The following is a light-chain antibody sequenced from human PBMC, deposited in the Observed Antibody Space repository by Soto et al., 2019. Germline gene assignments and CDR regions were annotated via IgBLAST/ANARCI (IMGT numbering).Light chain of an antibody. CDR2: GAS. Sequence: EIVMTQSPATLSVSPGERATLSCRASQSVSSNLAWYQQKPGQAPRLLIYGASTRATGIPARFSGSGSGTEFTLTISSLQSADFAVYYRQQYNNWPPGRTFGQGTKVEIK. CDR1: QSVSSN. V-gene: IGKV3-15*01. CDR3: QQYNNWPPGRT. J-gene: IGKJ1*01.